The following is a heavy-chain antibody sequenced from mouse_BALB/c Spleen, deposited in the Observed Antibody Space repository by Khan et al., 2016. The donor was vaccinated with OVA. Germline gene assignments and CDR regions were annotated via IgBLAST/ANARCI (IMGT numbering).Heavy chain of an antibody. CDR1: GFTFSSYG. D-gene: IGHD2-10*01. CDR3: ARRAYDCNSNVMDY. J-gene: IGHJ4*01. V-gene: IGHV5-6*01. Sequence: EVQLQESGGDLVKPGGSLKLSCAASGFTFSSYGMSWVRQTPDKRLEWVATISSGGSYTYYPDSVKGRFTISRDNAKNTLYLQMSSLKSEDTAMDYCARRAYDCNSNVMDYWGQGTSVTVSS. CDR2: ISSGGSYT.